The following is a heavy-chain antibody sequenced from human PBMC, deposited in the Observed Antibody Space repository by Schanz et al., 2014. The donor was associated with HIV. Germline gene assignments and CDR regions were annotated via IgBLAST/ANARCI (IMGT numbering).Heavy chain of an antibody. CDR3: ARDWRPNYDFWSGSIGVIGMDV. CDR1: GFTFSSYG. CDR2: IWYDGSNK. J-gene: IGHJ6*02. D-gene: IGHD3-3*01. Sequence: VHLVESGGGLVQPGGSLRLSCAASGFTFSSYGMHWVRQAPGKGLEWVAVIWYDGSNKYYADSVKGRFTISRDNSKNTLYLQMNSLRAEDTAVYYCARDWRPNYDFWSGSIGVIGMDVWGQGTTVTVSS. V-gene: IGHV3-33*01.